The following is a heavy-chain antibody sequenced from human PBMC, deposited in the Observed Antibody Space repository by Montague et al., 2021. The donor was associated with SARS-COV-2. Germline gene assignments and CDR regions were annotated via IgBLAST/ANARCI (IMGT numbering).Heavy chain of an antibody. CDR2: IYHTGST. CDR1: GGSISSYY. Sequence: SETLSLTCTVSGGSISSYYWTWIRQPPGKGLEWIGYIYHTGSTNYNPSLESRVTISLDTSKNQFSLKLSSVTAADTAVYYCARGHYYGGKDSYYGVDVWGQGTTVTVSS. D-gene: IGHD3-10*01. CDR3: ARGHYYGGKDSYYGVDV. J-gene: IGHJ6*02. V-gene: IGHV4-59*13.